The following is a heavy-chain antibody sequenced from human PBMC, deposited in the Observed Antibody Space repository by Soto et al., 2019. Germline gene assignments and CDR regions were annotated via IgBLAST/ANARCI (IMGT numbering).Heavy chain of an antibody. CDR2: IYHTGNT. D-gene: IGHD5-18*01. CDR3: ASDTNSLDL. CDR1: SYSISSVFL. Sequence: SETLCLPCVVSSYSISSVFLCAWIQQPPGKGLEWVGSIYHTGNTHYNPSLRSQVSMSVDTSKNHFSLRLTYLTAADTAVYFCASDTNSLDLWGQGILVTVSS. V-gene: IGHV4-38-2*01. J-gene: IGHJ5*02.